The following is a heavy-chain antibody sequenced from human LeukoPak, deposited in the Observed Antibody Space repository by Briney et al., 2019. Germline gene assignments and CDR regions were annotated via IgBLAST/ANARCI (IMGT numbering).Heavy chain of an antibody. CDR2: IYYSGST. J-gene: IGHJ4*02. D-gene: IGHD5-12*01. V-gene: IGHV4-31*03. CDR3: ARRSYSGYDFDY. Sequence: SETLSLTCTVSGGSISSGGYYWSWIRQHAGKGLEWIGYIYYSGSTYYNPSLKSRVTISVDTSKDQFSLKLSSVTAADTAVYYCARRSYSGYDFDYWGQGTLVTVSS. CDR1: GGSISSGGYY.